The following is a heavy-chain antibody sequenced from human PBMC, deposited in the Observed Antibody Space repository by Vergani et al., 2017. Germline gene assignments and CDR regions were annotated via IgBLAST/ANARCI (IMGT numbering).Heavy chain of an antibody. D-gene: IGHD5-12*01. CDR1: GYTFTGYY. CDR2: INPNSGGT. J-gene: IGHJ6*02. Sequence: QVQLVQSGAEVKKPGASVKVSCKASGYTFTGYYMHWVRQAPGQGLEWMGWINPNSGGTNYAQKFQGRVTMTRDTSISTAYMELSRLRSDDTAVYYCARDSTLVATIYYYGMDVWGQGTTVTVSS. CDR3: ARDSTLVATIYYYGMDV. V-gene: IGHV1-2*02.